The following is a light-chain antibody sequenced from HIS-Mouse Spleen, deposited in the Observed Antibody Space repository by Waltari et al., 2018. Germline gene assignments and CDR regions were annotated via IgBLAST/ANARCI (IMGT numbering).Light chain of an antibody. J-gene: IGLJ2*01. Sequence: SYELTQPPSVSVSPGQTASITCSGDKLGDKYACWYQQKPGHSPVLFIYQASKRPSGIPERFSGSNSGNTATLTISGTQAMDEADYYCQAWDSSTDVVFGGGTKLTVL. CDR2: QAS. V-gene: IGLV3-1*01. CDR1: KLGDKY. CDR3: QAWDSSTDVV.